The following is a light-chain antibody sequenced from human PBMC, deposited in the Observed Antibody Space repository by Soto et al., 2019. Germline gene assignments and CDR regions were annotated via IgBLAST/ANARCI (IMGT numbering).Light chain of an antibody. J-gene: IGKJ2*01. Sequence: EIVMTQSPATLSVSPGESATLSCRASQSISSELAWYQQKPGQPPRLLIYGASTRATGVPARFTGSGSGSDFTRTISGLQSEDFAIYYCQHGHNWPLTFGQGTRLEI. V-gene: IGKV3-15*01. CDR2: GAS. CDR1: QSISSE. CDR3: QHGHNWPLT.